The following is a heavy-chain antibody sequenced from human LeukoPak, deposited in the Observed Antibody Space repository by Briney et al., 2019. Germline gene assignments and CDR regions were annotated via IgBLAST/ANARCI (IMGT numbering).Heavy chain of an antibody. D-gene: IGHD5-18*01. J-gene: IGHJ4*02. CDR3: ARGLRGYSYGYLDY. Sequence: ASVKVSCKASGGTFSSYAISCVRQAPGQGLEWMGRIIPIFGIANYAQKFQGRVTITADKSTSTAYMELSSLRSEDTAVYYCARGLRGYSYGYLDYWGQGTLVTVSS. CDR2: IIPIFGIA. CDR1: GGTFSSYA. V-gene: IGHV1-69*04.